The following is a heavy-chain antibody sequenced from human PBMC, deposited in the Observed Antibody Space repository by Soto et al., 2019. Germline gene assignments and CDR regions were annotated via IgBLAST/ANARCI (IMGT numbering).Heavy chain of an antibody. CDR3: ARHGDGLRSWLDH. D-gene: IGHD3-3*01. J-gene: IGHJ5*02. Sequence: LQLQESGPGLVRPSETLSLSCIVSGGSIGSTTYYWGWIRQPPGKGLEWIASINYRGNTYYDPSLRSRVSISVDTSKNQFSLKVISVTAADTAVYYCARHGDGLRSWLDHWGQGTLVTVSS. CDR1: GGSIGSTTYY. CDR2: INYRGNT. V-gene: IGHV4-39*01.